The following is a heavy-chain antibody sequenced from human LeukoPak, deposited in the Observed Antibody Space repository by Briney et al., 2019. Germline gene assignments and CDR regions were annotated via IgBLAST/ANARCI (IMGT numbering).Heavy chain of an antibody. CDR2: ISRSGSTK. CDR1: GFTFSNYE. CDR3: ARQTAMAKYYYYGMDV. D-gene: IGHD5-18*01. J-gene: IGHJ6*02. Sequence: PGGSLRLSCAASGFTFSNYEMHWVRQAPGKGLEWVSYISRSGSTKYYADSVKGRFTISRDNAKNSLYLQMNSLRAEDTALYYCARQTAMAKYYYYGMDVWGQGTTVTVSS. V-gene: IGHV3-48*03.